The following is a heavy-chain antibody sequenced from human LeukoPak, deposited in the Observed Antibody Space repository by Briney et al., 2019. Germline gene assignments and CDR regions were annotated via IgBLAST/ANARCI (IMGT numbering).Heavy chain of an antibody. CDR3: TRRPPYFDLLTGYYNYYIDV. D-gene: IGHD3-9*01. CDR2: ISTSSIYI. CDR1: GFTFSSYT. V-gene: IGHV3-21*01. Sequence: PGGSLRLSCAASGFTFSSYTMNWVRQAPGKGLEWVSSISTSSIYIYYADSVKGRFTISRDHAKNSLYLQMNSLRAEDTAVYYCTRRPPYFDLLTGYYNYYIDVWGKGTTVTISS. J-gene: IGHJ6*03.